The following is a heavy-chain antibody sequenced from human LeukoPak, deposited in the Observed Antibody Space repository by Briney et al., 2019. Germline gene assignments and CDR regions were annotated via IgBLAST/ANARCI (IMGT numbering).Heavy chain of an antibody. Sequence: PSETLSLTCSVSGDSISLSFYYWGWIRQPPGKALEWIGSVYYSGTTSYNPSLKSRVTISVDMSKNHFSLNLRSVTAADTAVYFCARARAFVWGSYRYIPYYFDPWGQGTLVTVSS. D-gene: IGHD3-16*02. V-gene: IGHV4-39*02. CDR3: ARARAFVWGSYRYIPYYFDP. J-gene: IGHJ5*02. CDR1: GDSISLSFYY. CDR2: VYYSGTT.